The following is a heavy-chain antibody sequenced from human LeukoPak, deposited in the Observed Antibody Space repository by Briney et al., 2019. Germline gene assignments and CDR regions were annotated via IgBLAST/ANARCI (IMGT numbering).Heavy chain of an antibody. CDR2: ISAYNGNT. CDR1: VYTFTRYG. V-gene: IGHV1-18*01. CDR3: ARDTCRGGSCHDY. D-gene: IGHD2-15*01. J-gene: IGHJ4*02. Sequence: ASVKVSCKASVYTFTRYGIRWGRQAPGQGLEWMGWISAYNGNTNNAQKHQGRVTMTPDTSPSTAYMELRSLKSDDTAVYCCARDTCRGGSCHDYWVQGTLVTV.